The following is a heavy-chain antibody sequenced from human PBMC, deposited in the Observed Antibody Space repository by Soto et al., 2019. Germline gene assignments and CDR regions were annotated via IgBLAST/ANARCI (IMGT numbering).Heavy chain of an antibody. CDR1: GDSSDINTYY. CDR3: ARHLYVTFDY. V-gene: IGHV4-39*01. D-gene: IGHD2-21*02. J-gene: IGHJ4*02. Sequence: QLQLQESGPGLVKPSETLSLTCTVSGDSSDINTYYWGWIRQPPGKGLEWIGSIYYSGSTYYNPSLKRRVTISGDASKNQFSLRLRSVTAADTAIYYCARHLYVTFDYWGQGTLVTVSS. CDR2: IYYSGST.